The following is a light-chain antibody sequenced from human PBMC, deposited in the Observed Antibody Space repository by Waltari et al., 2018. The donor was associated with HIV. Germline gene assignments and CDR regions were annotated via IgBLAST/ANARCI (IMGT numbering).Light chain of an antibody. V-gene: IGLV2-8*01. J-gene: IGLJ2*01. CDR3: SSYAGINPVI. CDR1: SSDVGRHAY. CDR2: EVN. Sequence: QSALTQPPSASGSLGQSVTISCTGSSSDVGRHAYVPWYQQHPGKAPKLLIFEVNQRPSGVPDRFSGSKSGNTASLTVSGLQAEDEAEYSCSSYAGINPVIFGGGTTLTVL.